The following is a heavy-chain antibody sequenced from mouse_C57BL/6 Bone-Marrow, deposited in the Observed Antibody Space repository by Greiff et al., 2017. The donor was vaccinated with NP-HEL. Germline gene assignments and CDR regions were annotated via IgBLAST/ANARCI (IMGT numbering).Heavy chain of an antibody. CDR2: IYPGDGDT. CDR3: ARRDYGSPFAY. Sequence: QVQLQQSGPELVKPGASVKISCKASGYAFSSSWMNWVKQRPGKGLEWIGRIYPGDGDTNYNGKFKGKATLTADKSSSTAYMQHSSLTSEDSAVYFCARRDYGSPFAYWGQGTLVTVSA. D-gene: IGHD1-1*01. CDR1: GYAFSSSW. J-gene: IGHJ3*01. V-gene: IGHV1-82*01.